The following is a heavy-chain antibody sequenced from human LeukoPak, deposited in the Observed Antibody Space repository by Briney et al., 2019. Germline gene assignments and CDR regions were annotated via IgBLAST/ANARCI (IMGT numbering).Heavy chain of an antibody. CDR2: IFSHDEK. D-gene: IGHD1-26*01. Sequence: SGPVLVKPTETHTLTCTVSGFSLSNARMGVSWIRQPPGKAREWLAHIFSHDEKSYSTSLKSRPTISKDTSKSQVVLTMTNMEPVETATYYCAGIERELRTVDYWGQGTLVTVSS. CDR3: AGIERELRTVDY. J-gene: IGHJ4*02. V-gene: IGHV2-26*01. CDR1: GFSLSNARMG.